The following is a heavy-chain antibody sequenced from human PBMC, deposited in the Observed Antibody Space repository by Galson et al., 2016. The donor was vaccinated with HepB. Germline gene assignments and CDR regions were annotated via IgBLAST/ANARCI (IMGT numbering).Heavy chain of an antibody. CDR1: GGSINSSSHY. Sequence: ETLSLTCTVSGGSINSSSHYWGWIRQPPGKRLEWIGNIYYSGSTYYNPSLRSRVTISVDTSKNQFSLKLSSVTAADTAVYYCARSYYYGSGSYSGSDWFDPWGQGTLVTVFS. D-gene: IGHD3-10*01. J-gene: IGHJ5*02. CDR2: IYYSGST. V-gene: IGHV4-39*01. CDR3: ARSYYYGSGSYSGSDWFDP.